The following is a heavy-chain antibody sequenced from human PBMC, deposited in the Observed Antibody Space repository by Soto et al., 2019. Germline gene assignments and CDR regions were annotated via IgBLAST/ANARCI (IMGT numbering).Heavy chain of an antibody. D-gene: IGHD6-13*01. CDR3: ARDSSSEEGGYGMDV. V-gene: IGHV4-30-4*01. J-gene: IGHJ6*02. CDR2: IYYSGST. CDR1: GGSISSGDYY. Sequence: ASETLSLTCTVSGGSISSGDYYWSWIRQPPGKGLEWIGYIYYSGSTYYNPSLKSRVTISVDTSKNQFSLKLSSVTAADTAVYYCARDSSSEEGGYGMDVWGQGTTVTVSS.